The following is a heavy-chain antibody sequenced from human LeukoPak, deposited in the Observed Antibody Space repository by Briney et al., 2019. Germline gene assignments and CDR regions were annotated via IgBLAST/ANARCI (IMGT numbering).Heavy chain of an antibody. CDR3: ARSQGHRLLNYCYYYMDV. Sequence: ASVKVSCKASGYTFTNYGLSWVRQAPGQGLEWMGWISAYNGYTSYAQKLQGRVTMTTDTSTTTAYMELRSLRSDDTAVYYCARSQGHRLLNYCYYYMDVWGKGTTVTVSS. J-gene: IGHJ6*03. CDR2: ISAYNGYT. V-gene: IGHV1-18*01. D-gene: IGHD2-15*01. CDR1: GYTFTNYG.